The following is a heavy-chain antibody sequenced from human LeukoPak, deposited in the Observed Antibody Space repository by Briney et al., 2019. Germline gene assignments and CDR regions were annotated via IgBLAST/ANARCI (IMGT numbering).Heavy chain of an antibody. J-gene: IGHJ5*02. CDR1: GASISNYY. CDR3: ARGTIFGVFTT. CDR2: IYYSGST. D-gene: IGHD3-3*01. Sequence: SETLSLTCTVSGASISNYYWSWIRQPPGNGLEWIGHIYYSGSTYYNPSLKGRVTISVDTSKKQISLKLTSVTAADTAVYYCARGTIFGVFTTLGQGTLVTVSS. V-gene: IGHV4-59*01.